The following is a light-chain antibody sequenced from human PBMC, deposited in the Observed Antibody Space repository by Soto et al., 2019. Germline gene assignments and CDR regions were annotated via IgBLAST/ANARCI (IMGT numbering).Light chain of an antibody. CDR2: GAS. V-gene: IGKV3-20*01. CDR1: QSVSSSY. Sequence: EIVLTQSPGTLSLSPGERATLSCRASQSVSSSYLAWYQQRPGQAPRLLIYGASNRATGIPDRFSGSGSGTDFPLTISRLEPEDFAVYYCQQYGSSPSWTFGQGTKVEIK. J-gene: IGKJ1*01. CDR3: QQYGSSPSWT.